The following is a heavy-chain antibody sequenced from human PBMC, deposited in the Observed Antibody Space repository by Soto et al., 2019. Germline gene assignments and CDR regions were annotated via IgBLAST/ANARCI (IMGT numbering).Heavy chain of an antibody. CDR1: GFSLSPPGVG. CDR3: ALRHLGSYYNPPDY. V-gene: IGHV2-5*01. Sequence: QITLKESGPALVKPTQPLTLTCTFSGFSLSPPGVGVGWIRQPPGRALEWLALIYWNDDKRYSPSLKSRLTITKDTSRNQVVLTMTNMDPVDTATYYCALRHLGSYYNPPDYWGQGTLVTVSS. J-gene: IGHJ4*02. CDR2: IYWNDDK. D-gene: IGHD3-10*01.